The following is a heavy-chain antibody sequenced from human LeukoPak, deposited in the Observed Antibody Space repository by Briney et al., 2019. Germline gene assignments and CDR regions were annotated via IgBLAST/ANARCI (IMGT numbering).Heavy chain of an antibody. Sequence: GGSLRLFCAASGFTFSNYNMTWVRQAPGKGLEWVSSISSSSSYIYYADSVKGRFTISRDNAKNSLYLQMNGLRAEDTAVYYCAREYDSSGYVDYWGQGTLVTVSS. D-gene: IGHD3-22*01. V-gene: IGHV3-21*01. J-gene: IGHJ4*02. CDR2: ISSSSSYI. CDR1: GFTFSNYN. CDR3: AREYDSSGYVDY.